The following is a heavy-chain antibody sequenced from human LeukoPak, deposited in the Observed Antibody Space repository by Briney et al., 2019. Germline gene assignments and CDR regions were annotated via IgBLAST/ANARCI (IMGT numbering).Heavy chain of an antibody. CDR2: ISSSGSTI. V-gene: IGHV3-11*01. Sequence: GGPLRLSCAASGFTFSDYYMSWIRQAPGKGLEWVSYISSSGSTIYYADSVKGRFTISRDNAKNSLYLQMNSLRAEDTAVYYCARGGYSSSFGYYYYYMDVWGKGTTVTVSS. CDR3: ARGGYSSSFGYYYYYMDV. CDR1: GFTFSDYY. J-gene: IGHJ6*03. D-gene: IGHD6-6*01.